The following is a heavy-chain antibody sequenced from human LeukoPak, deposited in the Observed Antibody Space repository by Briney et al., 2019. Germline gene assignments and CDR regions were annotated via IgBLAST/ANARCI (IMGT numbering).Heavy chain of an antibody. CDR1: GGSISTSSYY. D-gene: IGHD3-9*01. CDR3: ARRSSYDILTGYQYYFDY. CDR2: IYYSGNT. V-gene: IGHV4-39*01. J-gene: IGHJ4*02. Sequence: SETLSLTCTVSGGSISTSSYYWGWIRQPPGKGLEWIGSIYYSGNTYYNPSLKSRVTISVDTSKNQFSLKLSSVTAADTAVYYCARRSSYDILTGYQYYFDYWGQGTLVTVSS.